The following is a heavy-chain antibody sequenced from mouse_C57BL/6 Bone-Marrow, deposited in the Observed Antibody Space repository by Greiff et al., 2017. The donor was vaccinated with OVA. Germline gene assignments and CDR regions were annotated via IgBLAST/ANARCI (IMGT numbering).Heavy chain of an antibody. V-gene: IGHV1-76*01. J-gene: IGHJ4*01. CDR1: GYTFTDYY. CDR3: ARGRWLLGAMDY. D-gene: IGHD2-3*01. CDR2: IYPGSGNT. Sequence: VQRVESGAELVRPGASVKLSCKASGYTFTDYYINWVKQRPGQGLEWIARIYPGSGNTYYNEKFKGKATLTAEKSSSTAYMQLSSLTSEDSAVYFCARGRWLLGAMDYWGQGTSVTVSS.